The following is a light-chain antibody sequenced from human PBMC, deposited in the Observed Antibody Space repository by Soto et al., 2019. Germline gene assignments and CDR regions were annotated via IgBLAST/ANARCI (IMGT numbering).Light chain of an antibody. CDR1: QGISTY. J-gene: IGKJ4*02. V-gene: IGKV1-9*01. CDR2: AAS. Sequence: IQLTQSPSSLSASVGDRVTITCRASQGISTYLAWYQQKPGSAPKLLIYAASTLQSGVPSRFSGSGSGTDLTLTINKRKNEDFATYYCQQLNVYTRSFGGWTKV. CDR3: QQLNVYTRS.